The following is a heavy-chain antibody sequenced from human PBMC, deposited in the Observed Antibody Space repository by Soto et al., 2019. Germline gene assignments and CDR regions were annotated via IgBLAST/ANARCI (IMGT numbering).Heavy chain of an antibody. CDR3: ARDGTLYDSRAYYYLY. J-gene: IGHJ4*02. Sequence: VQLVQSGAEVKKPGSSVKVSCKASGGTFRRYTITWVRQAPGQGLAWMGGITPMFGTPNYAQKFRGRVTITADESTSTGYMELSSLRSEDTAMYFCARDGTLYDSRAYYYLYWGQGTLVTVSS. V-gene: IGHV1-69*01. CDR2: ITPMFGTP. D-gene: IGHD3-22*01. CDR1: GGTFRRYT.